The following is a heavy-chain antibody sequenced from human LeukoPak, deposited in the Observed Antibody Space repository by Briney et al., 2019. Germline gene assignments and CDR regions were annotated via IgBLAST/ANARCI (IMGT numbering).Heavy chain of an antibody. Sequence: PGGSLRLSCAASGFTFSNYAMSWVRQAPGKGLEWVSAISGSADSTYYADSVKGRFTISRDNSKNTLYLQINSLRAEDTAVYYCAKDRKDYVNYYYYMDVWGKGTTVTVSS. CDR2: ISGSADST. V-gene: IGHV3-23*01. J-gene: IGHJ6*03. D-gene: IGHD3-10*02. CDR1: GFTFSNYA. CDR3: AKDRKDYVNYYYYMDV.